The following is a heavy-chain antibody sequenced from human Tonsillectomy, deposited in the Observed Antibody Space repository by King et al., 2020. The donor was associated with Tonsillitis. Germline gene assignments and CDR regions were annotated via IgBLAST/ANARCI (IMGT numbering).Heavy chain of an antibody. J-gene: IGHJ3*02. Sequence: VQLVESGGGLEQPGGSLRLSCAAPGFTFNSYAMSWVRQAPGKGLEWVSIIYSGGTDTYYADSVKGRFTISRDDSKNTLYLQMNSLRADDTAVYYCAKDLRGGSGPDGFHIWGQGTMVTVSS. CDR3: AKDLRGGSGPDGFHI. D-gene: IGHD3-10*01. CDR2: IYSGGTDT. CDR1: GFTFNSYA. V-gene: IGHV3-23*03.